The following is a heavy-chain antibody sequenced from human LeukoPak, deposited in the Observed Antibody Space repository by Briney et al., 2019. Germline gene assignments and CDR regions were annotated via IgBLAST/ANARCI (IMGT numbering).Heavy chain of an antibody. D-gene: IGHD6-13*01. CDR1: GGSISGTD. J-gene: IGHJ4*02. Sequence: PSETLSLTCTVSGGSISGTDYYWGWLRQAPGKGLEWVSAISGSGGSTYYADSVKGRFTISRDNSKNTLYLQMNSLRAEDTAVYYCAKDTPLGIATYDYWGQGTLVTVSS. V-gene: IGHV3-23*01. CDR3: AKDTPLGIATYDY. CDR2: ISGSGGST.